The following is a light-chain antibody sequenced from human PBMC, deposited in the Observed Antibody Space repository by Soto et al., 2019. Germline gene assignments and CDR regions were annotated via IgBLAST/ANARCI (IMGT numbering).Light chain of an antibody. Sequence: EIGLTQSPGTLSLSPGEIATLSCRSSQSVSSAYLAWYQHKPGQPPTLLIYAASSRVTGIPDRFSGSGSGTDFTLTISRLEPEDFAVYYCQQYGSSSTWTFGQGTKVDIK. CDR1: QSVSSAY. J-gene: IGKJ1*01. CDR2: AAS. CDR3: QQYGSSSTWT. V-gene: IGKV3-20*01.